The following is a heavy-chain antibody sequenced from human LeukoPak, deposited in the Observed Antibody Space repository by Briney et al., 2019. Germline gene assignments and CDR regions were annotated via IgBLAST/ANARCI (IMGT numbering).Heavy chain of an antibody. J-gene: IGHJ3*02. Sequence: GGSLRLSCVGSGFTFSNYLMNWVRQAPGKGLEWVSFISSTGGTIYYADSVKGRFTVSRDNAKNSLLLQMNSLRAEDTALYYCARGYSRAAFDIWGQGTMVTVSS. CDR2: ISSTGGTI. CDR3: ARGYSRAAFDI. D-gene: IGHD2-15*01. CDR1: GFTFSNYL. V-gene: IGHV3-48*01.